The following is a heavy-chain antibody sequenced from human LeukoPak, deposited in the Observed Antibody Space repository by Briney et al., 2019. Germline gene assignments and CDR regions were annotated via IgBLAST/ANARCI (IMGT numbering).Heavy chain of an antibody. Sequence: VASVKVSCKASGYTFTGYYMHWVRQAPGQGLEWMGWINPNSGGTNYAQKFQGWVTMTRDTSISTAYMELSRLRSDDTAVYYCARDLGEAAGTFRAFDIWGQGTMVTVSS. D-gene: IGHD6-13*01. V-gene: IGHV1-2*04. CDR1: GYTFTGYY. J-gene: IGHJ3*02. CDR2: INPNSGGT. CDR3: ARDLGEAAGTFRAFDI.